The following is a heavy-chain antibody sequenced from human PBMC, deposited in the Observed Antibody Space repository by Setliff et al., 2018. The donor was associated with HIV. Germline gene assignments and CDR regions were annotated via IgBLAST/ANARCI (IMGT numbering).Heavy chain of an antibody. CDR3: AGRGGYNDWYFDY. CDR2: IYYSGTT. Sequence: SETLSLTCNVSGVSMSSHYWSWIRQAPGQPPNKGLEWIVNIYYSGTTNYNPSLESRVTISIDTSKSQFSLKLTSVTTADTAMYYCAGRGGYNDWYFDYWGQGALVTVSS. V-gene: IGHV4-59*11. D-gene: IGHD5-12*01. CDR1: GVSMSSHY. J-gene: IGHJ4*02.